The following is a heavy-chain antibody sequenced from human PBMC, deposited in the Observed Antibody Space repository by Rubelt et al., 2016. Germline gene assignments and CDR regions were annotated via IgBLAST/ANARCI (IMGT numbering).Heavy chain of an antibody. CDR3: VKASSGYGNSRPDS. V-gene: IGHV3-48*01. CDR1: GFTFSSYS. Sequence: GGLVKPGRSLRLSCAASGFTFSSYSMNWVRQAPGKGLEWVSYISSSSSTIYYADSVKGRFTISRDNAKNSLYLQMSSLRAEDTALYFCVKASSGYGNSRPDSWGQGTLVTVSS. D-gene: IGHD6-13*01. CDR2: ISSSSSTI. J-gene: IGHJ5*01.